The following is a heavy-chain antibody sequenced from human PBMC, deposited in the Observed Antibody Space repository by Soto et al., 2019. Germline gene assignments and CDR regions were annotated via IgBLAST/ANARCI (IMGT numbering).Heavy chain of an antibody. CDR1: GFTFSSYW. J-gene: IGHJ6*02. CDR2: INSDGSST. CDR3: ARTTGPGPMDV. V-gene: IGHV3-74*01. D-gene: IGHD1-1*01. Sequence: GGSLRLSCAASGFTFSSYWMHWVRQAPGKGLVWVSRINSDGSSTSYADSVKGRFTISRDNAKNTLYLQMNSLRAEDAAVYYCARTTGPGPMDVWGQGTTVTVSS.